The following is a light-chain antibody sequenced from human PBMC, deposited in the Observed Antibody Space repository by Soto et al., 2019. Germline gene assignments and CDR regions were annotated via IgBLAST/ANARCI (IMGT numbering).Light chain of an antibody. Sequence: QSVLTQPPSASGTPGQRVTISCSGSTSNIGSNSVNWYQQVPGTAPKLLIDSNNQRPSGIPDRFSASKSGTSAFLAISGLRSEDESYYYCAAWDDTLNGHWVFGGGTKVTVL. CDR2: SNN. CDR1: TSNIGSNS. CDR3: AAWDDTLNGHWV. V-gene: IGLV1-44*01. J-gene: IGLJ3*02.